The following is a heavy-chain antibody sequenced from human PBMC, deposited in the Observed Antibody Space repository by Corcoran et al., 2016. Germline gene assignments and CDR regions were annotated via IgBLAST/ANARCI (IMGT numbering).Heavy chain of an antibody. CDR3: ARGVRSDEFDY. D-gene: IGHD4-17*01. J-gene: IGHJ4*02. V-gene: IGHV1-46*01. CDR2: INPSGGST. Sequence: QVQLVQSGAEVKKPGASVKVSCKASGYTFTSYYMHWVRQAPGQGLEWMGIINPSGGSTSYAQKFQGRVTMTRATSTSTVYMELGSLRSEDTAVYYCARGVRSDEFDYWGQATLVTVSS. CDR1: GYTFTSYY.